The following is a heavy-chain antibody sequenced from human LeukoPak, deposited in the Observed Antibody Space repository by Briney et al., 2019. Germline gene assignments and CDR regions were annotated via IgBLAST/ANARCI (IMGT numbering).Heavy chain of an antibody. V-gene: IGHV3-74*01. Sequence: GGSLRLSCAASGFTFSSYWMHWVRQAPGKGLVWVSRINSDGSSTSYADSEKGRFNISRDNAKNTVYLQMNRLRAEDTAVYYCARAAPSPHRGLWFGELQDYWGQGTLVTVSS. CDR3: ARAAPSPHRGLWFGELQDY. CDR2: INSDGSST. D-gene: IGHD3-10*01. J-gene: IGHJ4*02. CDR1: GFTFSSYW.